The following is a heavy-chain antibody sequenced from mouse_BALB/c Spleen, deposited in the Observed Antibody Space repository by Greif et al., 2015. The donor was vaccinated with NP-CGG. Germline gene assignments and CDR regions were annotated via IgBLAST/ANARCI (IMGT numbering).Heavy chain of an antibody. Sequence: EGKLMESGAELVRSGASVKLSCTASGFNIKDYYMHWVKQRPEQGLEWIGWIDPENGDTEYAPKFQGKATMTADTSSNTAYLQLSSLTSEDTAVYYCFYRYDVNYAMDYWGQGTSVTVSS. CDR2: IDPENGDT. CDR1: GFNIKDYY. D-gene: IGHD2-14*01. V-gene: IGHV14-4*02. CDR3: FYRYDVNYAMDY. J-gene: IGHJ4*01.